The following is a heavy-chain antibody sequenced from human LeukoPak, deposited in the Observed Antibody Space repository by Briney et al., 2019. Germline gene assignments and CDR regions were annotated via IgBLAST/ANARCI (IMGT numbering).Heavy chain of an antibody. V-gene: IGHV1-18*01. CDR3: AREAYFDWLGRGGDAFDI. Sequence: ASVKVSCKASGYTFTSYDINWVRQATGQGLEWMGWISAYNGNTNYAQKLQGRVTMTTDTSTSTAYMELRSLRSDDTAVYYCAREAYFDWLGRGGDAFDIWGQGTMVTVSS. CDR1: GYTFTSYD. CDR2: ISAYNGNT. D-gene: IGHD3-9*01. J-gene: IGHJ3*02.